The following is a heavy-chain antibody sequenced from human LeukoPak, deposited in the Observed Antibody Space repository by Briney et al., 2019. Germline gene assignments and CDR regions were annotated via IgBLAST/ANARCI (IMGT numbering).Heavy chain of an antibody. V-gene: IGHV3-74*01. CDR1: GFSFSNYW. J-gene: IGHJ4*02. CDR3: ARDRASHFDF. Sequence: GSLRLSCAASGFSFSNYWMHWVRQAPGKGLVWVSSIKSDGSSTSYADSVKGRFTISRDNAKNTLYLQMNSLRAEDTAVYYCARDRASHFDFWGQGTLVTVSS. CDR2: IKSDGSST. D-gene: IGHD2-2*01.